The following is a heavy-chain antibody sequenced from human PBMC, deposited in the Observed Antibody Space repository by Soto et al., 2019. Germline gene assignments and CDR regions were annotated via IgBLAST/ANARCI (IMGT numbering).Heavy chain of an antibody. CDR2: TYYRSKWYN. CDR3: ARRLRYSSSSVYYYYSGMDV. J-gene: IGHJ6*02. Sequence: SQTLSLTCAISGDSVSSNSAAWNWIRQSTSRGLEWLGRTYYRSKWYNDYAVSVKSRITINPDTSKNQFSLQLNSVTPEDTAVYYCARRLRYSSSSVYYYYSGMDVWGQGATVTVSS. D-gene: IGHD6-6*01. V-gene: IGHV6-1*01. CDR1: GDSVSSNSAA.